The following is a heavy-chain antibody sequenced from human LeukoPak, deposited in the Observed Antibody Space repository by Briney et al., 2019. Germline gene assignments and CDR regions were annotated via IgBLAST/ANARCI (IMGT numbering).Heavy chain of an antibody. CDR1: GFTFSRYS. CDR3: IRDLFADYSLHY. V-gene: IGHV3-21*01. D-gene: IGHD3-16*01. Sequence: TGGSLRLSYAPCGFTFSRYSMNWVRQAPGKGLEWVSSINSDSSIMYYAESVKGRFTISRDNARNSLYLQMNSLRAEDTAVYYCIRDLFADYSLHYWGQGALVTVSS. J-gene: IGHJ4*02. CDR2: INSDSSIM.